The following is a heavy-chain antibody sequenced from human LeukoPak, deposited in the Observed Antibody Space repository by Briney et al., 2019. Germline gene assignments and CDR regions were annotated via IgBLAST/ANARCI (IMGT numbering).Heavy chain of an antibody. Sequence: PGRSLRLSCAASVFTFSSYGMHWVRQAPGKGLEWVAVIWFDGSNEYYADSVKGRFTISRDNSKNTLYLQMHSLRAEDTAVYYCARATFHYDTSGRYYYNYGMDVWGQGTTVTVSS. CDR1: VFTFSSYG. J-gene: IGHJ6*02. V-gene: IGHV3-33*01. CDR3: ARATFHYDTSGRYYYNYGMDV. CDR2: IWFDGSNE. D-gene: IGHD3-22*01.